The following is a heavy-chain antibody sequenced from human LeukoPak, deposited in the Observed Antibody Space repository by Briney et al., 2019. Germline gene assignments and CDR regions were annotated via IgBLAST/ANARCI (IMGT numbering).Heavy chain of an antibody. CDR2: INAYNGNT. V-gene: IGHV1-18*04. Sequence: PRASVKVSCKASGYTFTGHYIHWVRQAPGQGLEWMGWINAYNGNTNYAQKLQGTVTMTTDTSTSTAYMELRSLRSDDTAVYYCSTGPQNSGWDGGFDYWGQGCPVTVSS. J-gene: IGHJ4*02. D-gene: IGHD5-12*01. CDR1: GYTFTGHY. CDR3: STGPQNSGWDGGFDY.